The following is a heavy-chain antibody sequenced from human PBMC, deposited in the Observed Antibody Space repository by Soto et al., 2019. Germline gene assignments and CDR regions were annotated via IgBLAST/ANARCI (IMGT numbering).Heavy chain of an antibody. Sequence: QVQLQESGPGLVKPSETLSLTCTVSGGSVSSGNYYWSWIRQSPVKGLECIGYIFYSGSTNYNLSIKSRVTRRADTSKNQFSLNLRSVTAADTAVYYCARDVTTSGRHPPESSWGQGTLVTVS. D-gene: IGHD6-19*01. V-gene: IGHV4-61*01. CDR2: IFYSGST. J-gene: IGHJ5*02. CDR1: GGSVSSGNYY. CDR3: ARDVTTSGRHPPESS.